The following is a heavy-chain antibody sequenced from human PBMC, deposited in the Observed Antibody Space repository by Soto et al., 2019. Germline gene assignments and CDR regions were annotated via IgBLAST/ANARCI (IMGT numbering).Heavy chain of an antibody. Sequence: ASVKVSGTPCRGNFSSCAMICVRQAPGPGLEWMGGIIPILGTANYAQKFQGRVTITADESTSTAYMELSSLRSEDTAVYYCAREGCGGDCYQSGYFQHWGQGTLVTVSS. CDR2: IIPILGTA. CDR3: AREGCGGDCYQSGYFQH. J-gene: IGHJ1*01. V-gene: IGHV1-69*13. CDR1: RGNFSSCA. D-gene: IGHD2-21*02.